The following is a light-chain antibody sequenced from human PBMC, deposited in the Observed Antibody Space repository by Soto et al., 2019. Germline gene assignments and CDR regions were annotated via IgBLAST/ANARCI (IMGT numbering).Light chain of an antibody. CDR2: GAS. CDR3: QHLDSYAIT. V-gene: IGKV3-15*01. Sequence: EVVMTQSPATVSVSPGEGVTLSCRASQTISNDLAWYQQKPGQAPRLLIYGASSRATGVPARFSGGGSGTEFTLTISSLQSEDFAIYYCQHLDSYAITFGQGTRLEIK. CDR1: QTISND. J-gene: IGKJ5*01.